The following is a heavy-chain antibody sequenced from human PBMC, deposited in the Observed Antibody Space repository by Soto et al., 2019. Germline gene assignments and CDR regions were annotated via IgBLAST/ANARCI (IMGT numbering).Heavy chain of an antibody. V-gene: IGHV3-7*03. CDR1: GFTFSSSW. J-gene: IGHJ6*01. CDR3: TRKRFGMDV. Sequence: GGSLRLSCAASGFTFSSSWMSWVRQAPGKGLEWVANIKEDGSEKDYVDPVKGRFTITRDNAKNSLYLQMNNLRAEDTAVYFCTRKRFGMDVWGQGTQVTVSS. CDR2: IKEDGSEK.